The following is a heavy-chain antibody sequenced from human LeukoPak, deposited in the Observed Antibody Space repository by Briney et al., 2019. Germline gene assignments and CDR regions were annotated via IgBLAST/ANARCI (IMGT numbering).Heavy chain of an antibody. J-gene: IGHJ4*02. D-gene: IGHD6-6*01. CDR2: INHSGST. V-gene: IGHV4-34*01. Sequence: SETLSLTCAVYGGSFSGYYWSWIRQPPGKGLEWIGEINHSGSTNYNPSLKNRVTISVDTSKNQFSLKLSSVTAADTAVYYCARAARLVARAFDYWGQGTLVTVSS. CDR3: ARAARLVARAFDY. CDR1: GGSFSGYY.